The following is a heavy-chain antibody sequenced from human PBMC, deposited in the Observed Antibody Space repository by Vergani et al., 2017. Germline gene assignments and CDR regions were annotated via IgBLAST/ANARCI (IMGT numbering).Heavy chain of an antibody. CDR2: IYYSGST. J-gene: IGHJ4*02. V-gene: IGHV4-39*01. CDR3: ARVYRRQQLPPRGIDYFDY. Sequence: QLQLQESGPGLVKPSETLSLTCTVSGGSISSSSYYWGWIRQPPGKGLEWIGSIYYSGSTYYNPSLKSRVTISVDTSKNQFSLKLSSVTAADTAVYYCARVYRRQQLPPRGIDYFDYWGQGTLVTVSS. D-gene: IGHD6-13*01. CDR1: GGSISSSSYY.